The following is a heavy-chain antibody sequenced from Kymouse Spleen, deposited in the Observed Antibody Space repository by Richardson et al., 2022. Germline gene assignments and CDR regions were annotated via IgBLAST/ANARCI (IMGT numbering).Heavy chain of an antibody. CDR1: GFTFSSYD. CDR3: ARGSSIAARREVGDYFDY. Sequence: EVQLVESGGGLVQPGGSLRLSCAASGFTFSSYDMHWVRQATGKGLEWVSAIGTAGDTYYPGSVKGRFTISRENAKNSLYLQMNSLRAGDTAVYYCARGSSIAARREVGDYFDYWGQGTLVTVSS. J-gene: IGHJ4*02. CDR2: IGTAGDT. V-gene: IGHV3-13*01. D-gene: IGHD6-6*01.